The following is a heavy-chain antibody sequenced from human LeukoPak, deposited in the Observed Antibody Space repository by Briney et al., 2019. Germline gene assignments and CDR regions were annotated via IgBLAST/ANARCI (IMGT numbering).Heavy chain of an antibody. CDR2: INHSGST. CDR1: GGSFSGYY. D-gene: IGHD4-17*01. J-gene: IGHJ4*02. CDR3: ARGYHGEDVDDD. V-gene: IGHV4-34*01. Sequence: SETLSLTCAVYGGSFSGYYWSWIRQPPGKGLEWIGEINHSGSTNYNPSLKSRVTISVDTSKNQFSLKLSSVTAADTAVYYCARGYHGEDVDDDWGQGTLVTVSS.